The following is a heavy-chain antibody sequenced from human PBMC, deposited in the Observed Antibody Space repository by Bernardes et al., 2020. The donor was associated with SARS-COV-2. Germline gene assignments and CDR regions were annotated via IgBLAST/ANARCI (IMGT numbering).Heavy chain of an antibody. V-gene: IGHV3-21*01. D-gene: IGHD2-2*02. CDR3: ARGNPRSQLLYIRDYYYYGMDV. Sequence: GGSLRLSCAASGFTFSSYSMNWVHQAPGKGLEWVSSISSSSSYIYYADSVKGRFTISRDNAKNSLYLQMNSLRAEDTAVYYCARGNPRSQLLYIRDYYYYGMDVWAQGTTVTVS. CDR2: ISSSSSYI. CDR1: GFTFSSYS. J-gene: IGHJ6*02.